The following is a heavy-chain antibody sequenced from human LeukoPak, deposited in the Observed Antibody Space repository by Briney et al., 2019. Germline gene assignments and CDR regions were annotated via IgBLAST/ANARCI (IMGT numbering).Heavy chain of an antibody. V-gene: IGHV3-53*01. D-gene: IGHD3-22*01. CDR3: AREVPPYYDARSGYYGGYYLDY. CDR1: GFAVSSKH. CDR2: IYKGGNN. J-gene: IGHJ4*02. Sequence: GGSLRLSCVASGFAVSSKHMSWVRQALGKGVEWVSVIYKGGNNYYADCVKGRFTISRDHSKNPLYLQMNSLRAEDTALYYCAREVPPYYDARSGYYGGYYLDYWGQGTLVTVSS.